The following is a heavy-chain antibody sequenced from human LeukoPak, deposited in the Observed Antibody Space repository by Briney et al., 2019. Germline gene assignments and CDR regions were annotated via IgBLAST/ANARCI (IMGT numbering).Heavy chain of an antibody. Sequence: PSETLSLTCTVSGGSISSGSYYRSWIRQPAGKGLEWIVRIYTSGSTNYNPSLKSRVTISVETSKNQFSLKLTSVTAADPAVYYCARVTPSVVVSTPLYYYYYYMDVWGKGTTVTISS. J-gene: IGHJ6*03. CDR1: GGSISSGSYY. CDR3: ARVTPSVVVSTPLYYYYYYMDV. V-gene: IGHV4-61*02. D-gene: IGHD3-22*01. CDR2: IYTSGST.